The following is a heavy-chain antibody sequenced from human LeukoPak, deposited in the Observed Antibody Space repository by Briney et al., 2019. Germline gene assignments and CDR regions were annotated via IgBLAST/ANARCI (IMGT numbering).Heavy chain of an antibody. CDR1: GFTFSSYA. CDR2: ISGRGGST. V-gene: IGHV3-23*01. J-gene: IGHJ4*02. CDR3: AKPRGGSSWYEAFAY. Sequence: GGSLRLSCAASGFTFSSYAMSWVRQAPGKGLEWVSAISGRGGSTYYADSVKGRFTISRDNSKNTLYLQMNSLRAEDTAVYYCAKPRGGSSWYEAFAYWGQGTLVTVSS. D-gene: IGHD6-13*01.